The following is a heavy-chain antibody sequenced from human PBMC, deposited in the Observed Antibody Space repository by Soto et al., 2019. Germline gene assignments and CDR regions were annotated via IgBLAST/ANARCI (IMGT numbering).Heavy chain of an antibody. J-gene: IGHJ4*02. CDR3: AKPLRGITGTRQDFDY. CDR1: GFTFSSYG. V-gene: IGHV3-74*01. D-gene: IGHD1-20*01. CDR2: INSSGSST. Sequence: GVSLRLSFAASGFTFSSYGMHWVRQAPGKGLVWVSRINSSGSSTNYADSVKGRFTISRDNSKNTLYLQMNSLRAEDTAVYYCAKPLRGITGTRQDFDYWGQGTLVTVSS.